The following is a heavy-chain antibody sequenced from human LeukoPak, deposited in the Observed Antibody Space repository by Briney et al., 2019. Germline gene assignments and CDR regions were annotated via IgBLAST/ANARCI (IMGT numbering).Heavy chain of an antibody. Sequence: SETLSLTCTVSGGSISSYYWSWIRQPPGKGLEWIGYIYDSGSTNYNPFLKSRVTISLDAAKDQFSLRLSSVTAADTALYYCARVRWLNAYYHYYYMDVWGKGTTVTVSS. CDR2: IYDSGST. CDR3: ARVRWLNAYYHYYYMDV. CDR1: GGSISSYY. J-gene: IGHJ6*03. D-gene: IGHD3-22*01. V-gene: IGHV4-59*01.